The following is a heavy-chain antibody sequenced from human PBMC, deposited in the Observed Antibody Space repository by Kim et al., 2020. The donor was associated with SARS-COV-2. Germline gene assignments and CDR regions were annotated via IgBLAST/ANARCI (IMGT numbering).Heavy chain of an antibody. J-gene: IGHJ3*02. Sequence: GGSLRLSCAASGFTFSSYWMHWVRQAPGKGLVWVSRINSDGSSTSYADSVKGRFTISRDNAKNTLYLQMNSLRAEDTAVYYCARDGRVYDFWSGFIGYAFDIWGQGTMVTVSS. CDR2: INSDGSST. CDR1: GFTFSSYW. V-gene: IGHV3-74*01. D-gene: IGHD3-3*01. CDR3: ARDGRVYDFWSGFIGYAFDI.